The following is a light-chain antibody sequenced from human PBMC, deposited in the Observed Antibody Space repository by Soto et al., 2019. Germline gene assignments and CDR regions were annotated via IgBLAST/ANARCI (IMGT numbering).Light chain of an antibody. J-gene: IGKJ1*01. CDR3: QQYGSSGT. CDR2: GAS. V-gene: IGKV3-20*01. Sequence: IVLTHSPGTLSLSPGEGATLSCRASRSVSNNYLAWYQQKPGQAPRLLIYGASNRATGIPDRFSGSGSGTDFTLTISRLEPEDFAVYYCQQYGSSGTFGQGTKVDIK. CDR1: RSVSNNY.